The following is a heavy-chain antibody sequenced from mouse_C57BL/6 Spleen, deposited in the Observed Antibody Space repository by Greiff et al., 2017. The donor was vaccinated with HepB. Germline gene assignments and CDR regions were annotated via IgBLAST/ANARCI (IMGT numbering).Heavy chain of an antibody. D-gene: IGHD4-1*01. V-gene: IGHV1-52*01. J-gene: IGHJ1*03. CDR2: IDPSDSET. CDR1: GYTFTSYW. CDR3: ARARNWDGYFDV. Sequence: QVQLKQPGAELVRPGSSVKLSCKASGYTFTSYWMHWVKQRPIQGLEWIGNIDPSDSETHYNQKFKDKATLTVDKSSSTAYMQLSSLTSEDSAVYYCARARNWDGYFDVWGTGTTVTVSS.